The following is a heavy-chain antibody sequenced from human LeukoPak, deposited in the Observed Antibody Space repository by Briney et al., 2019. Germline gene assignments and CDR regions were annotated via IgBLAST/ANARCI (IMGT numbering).Heavy chain of an antibody. D-gene: IGHD6-19*01. J-gene: IGHJ4*02. Sequence: PWGPLRLSCAASGFTFSSHAMSWVRQVPGKGLEWVSSISGSGDNRNYADSVKGRFTISRDNSKSTLYLEMNSLRAEDTAIYYCAKNPLVSGTIYFDSWGQGTLLTVSS. CDR3: AKNPLVSGTIYFDS. CDR2: ISGSGDNR. V-gene: IGHV3-23*01. CDR1: GFTFSSHA.